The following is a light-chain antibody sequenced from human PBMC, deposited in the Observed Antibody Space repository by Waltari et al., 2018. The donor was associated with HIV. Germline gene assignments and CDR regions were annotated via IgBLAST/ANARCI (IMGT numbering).Light chain of an antibody. V-gene: IGLV1-44*01. CDR3: ATWDDSLNGPV. J-gene: IGLJ3*02. Sequence: QSVLTQPPSASGTPGQRVTISCSGSISNIGSNTVNWYQQLPGTAPKLLIYTTNQRPSGVPYRCSGSKSGASASLAISGLQSDDEADYYCATWDDSLNGPVFGGGTKLTVL. CDR1: ISNIGSNT. CDR2: TTN.